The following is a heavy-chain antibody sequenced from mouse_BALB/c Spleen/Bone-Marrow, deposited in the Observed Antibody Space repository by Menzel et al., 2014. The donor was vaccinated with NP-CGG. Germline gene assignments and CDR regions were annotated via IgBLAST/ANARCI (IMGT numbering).Heavy chain of an antibody. Sequence: QLQESGPELVKPGASVKMSCKASGYTFXAYVMHWVKQKPGQGLEWIGYINPYNDGTNYIEKFKGKATLTSDIPSSTAYMELSSLTSEDSAVYYCAREGWLLRFDYWGQGTTLTVSS. D-gene: IGHD2-3*01. CDR3: AREGWLLRFDY. CDR2: INPYNDGT. V-gene: IGHV1-14*01. J-gene: IGHJ2*01. CDR1: GYTFXAYV.